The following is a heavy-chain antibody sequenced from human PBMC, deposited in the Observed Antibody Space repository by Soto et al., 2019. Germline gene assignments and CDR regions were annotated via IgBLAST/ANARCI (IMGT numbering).Heavy chain of an antibody. V-gene: IGHV3-30*18. Sequence: QPGGSLRLSCAASGFTFSSYGMHWVRQAPGKGLEWVAVISYDGSNKYYADSVKGRFTISRDNSKNTLYLQMNSLRAEDTAVYYCAKDVEALARVGGMDVRGQGTTVTVSS. CDR3: AKDVEALARVGGMDV. D-gene: IGHD6-6*01. CDR1: GFTFSSYG. CDR2: ISYDGSNK. J-gene: IGHJ6*02.